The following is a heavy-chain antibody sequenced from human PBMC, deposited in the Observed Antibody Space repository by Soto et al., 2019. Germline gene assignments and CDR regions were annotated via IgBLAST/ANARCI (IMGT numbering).Heavy chain of an antibody. CDR2: ISYDGSNK. Sequence: GGSLRLSCAASGFTFSSYGMHWVRQAPGKGLEWVAVISYDGSNKYYADSVKGRFTISRDNSKNTLYLQMNSLRAEDTAVYYCAKVRNDYGDYDFLYYYYYYGMDVWGQGTTVTVSS. J-gene: IGHJ6*02. CDR1: GFTFSSYG. D-gene: IGHD4-17*01. V-gene: IGHV3-30*18. CDR3: AKVRNDYGDYDFLYYYYYYGMDV.